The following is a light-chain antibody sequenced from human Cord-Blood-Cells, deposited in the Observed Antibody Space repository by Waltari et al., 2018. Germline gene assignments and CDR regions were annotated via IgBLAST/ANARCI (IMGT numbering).Light chain of an antibody. CDR3: SSYTSSSTWV. V-gene: IGLV2-14*03. CDR2: DVS. J-gene: IGLJ3*02. Sequence: SALTQPSPVSGAAGQASTISGTGTSIAVGEYNNVSWDHQPPGKAPNLMIYDVSNRPSGVSNLFSGSKSGNPASLTISGLKAEDEADYYCSSYTSSSTWVFGGGTKLTVL. CDR1: SIAVGEYNN.